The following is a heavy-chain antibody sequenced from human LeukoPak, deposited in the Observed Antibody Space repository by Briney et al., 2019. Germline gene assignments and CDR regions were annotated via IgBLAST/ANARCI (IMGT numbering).Heavy chain of an antibody. J-gene: IGHJ4*02. CDR1: GGSISSSNW. V-gene: IGHV4-4*02. CDR2: IYHSGST. CDR3: ARGAFSYGYLAPVGY. Sequence: PSETLSLTCAVSGGSISSSNWWSWVRQPPGKGLEWIGEIYHSGSTNYNPSLKSRVTISVDKSKNQFSLKLSSVTAADTAVYYCARGAFSYGYLAPVGYWGQGTLVTVSS. D-gene: IGHD5-18*01.